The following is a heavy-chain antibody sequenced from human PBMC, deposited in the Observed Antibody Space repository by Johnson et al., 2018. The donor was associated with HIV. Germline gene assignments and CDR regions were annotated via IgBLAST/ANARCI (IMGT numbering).Heavy chain of an antibody. CDR1: QFTFSRYY. V-gene: IGHV3-25*05. J-gene: IGHJ3*02. Sequence: VQLVESGGGLAKPAWSPRLSCAASQFTFSRYYMNCVRQAPGNGLELVGQVNPNGGNTYLIDSGKDRFNTSRDNAKNTLHLQMNSLKSEDTAVYYCARDRASSSTSDAFDIWGQGTMVTVSS. CDR2: VNPNGGNT. CDR3: ARDRASSSTSDAFDI. D-gene: IGHD6-6*01.